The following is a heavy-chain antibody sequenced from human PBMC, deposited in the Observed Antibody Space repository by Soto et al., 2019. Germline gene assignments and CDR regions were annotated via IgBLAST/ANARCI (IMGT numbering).Heavy chain of an antibody. CDR3: ASRDPGTSVDY. D-gene: IGHD1-7*01. J-gene: IGHJ4*02. CDR1: AGCFSSINC. CDR2: IYRSGTT. Sequence: SQSMSRTCAVSAGCFSSINCWAWVRQSPGQGLEWMGGIYRSGTTNYNPSLKSRVTIALDQSENHFSLKVTSLPAADTPVYYCASRDPGTSVDYWGQGTLVTVSS. V-gene: IGHV4-4*02.